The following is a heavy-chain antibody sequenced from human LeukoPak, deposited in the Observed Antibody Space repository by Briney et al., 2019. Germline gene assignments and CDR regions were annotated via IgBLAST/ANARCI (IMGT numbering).Heavy chain of an antibody. Sequence: GGSLRLSCAASGFIFGSYWMNWVRQAPGKGLEWVANIKQGGSEKYYVDSVKGRFTISRDNAKNSLYLQMNSLRAEDTAVYYCARHHYDSSGSGHFQHWGQGTLVTVSS. CDR3: ARHHYDSSGSGHFQH. J-gene: IGHJ1*01. CDR2: IKQGGSEK. D-gene: IGHD3-22*01. CDR1: GFIFGSYW. V-gene: IGHV3-7*01.